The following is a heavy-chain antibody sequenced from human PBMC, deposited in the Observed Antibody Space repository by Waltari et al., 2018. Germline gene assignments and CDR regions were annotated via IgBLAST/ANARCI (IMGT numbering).Heavy chain of an antibody. CDR2: IYFSGSP. D-gene: IGHD3-9*01. V-gene: IGHV4-39*01. CDR3: ARHNNGWHYDILTAYYNL. J-gene: IGHJ4*02. CDR1: GGSISTSAFH. Sequence: QMQLQESGPGLVKPSETLSRTWSVFGGSISTSAFHRGGYRQPPGAGLEWLGSIYFSGSPYYSPSLKSRVTISIDPSKNQFSLKMESLTAADTAVYYCARHNNGWHYDILTAYYNLWGQGTRVLVSS.